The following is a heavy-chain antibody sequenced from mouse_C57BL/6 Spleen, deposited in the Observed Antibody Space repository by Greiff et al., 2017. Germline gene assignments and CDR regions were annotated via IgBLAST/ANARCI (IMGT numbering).Heavy chain of an antibody. CDR2: IYPGDGDT. V-gene: IGHV1-80*01. D-gene: IGHD2-12*01. J-gene: IGHJ1*03. CDR3: ARYEDYGYFDV. Sequence: SGASVKISCKASGYAFSSYWMNWVKQRPGKGLEWIGQIYPGDGDTNYNGKFKGKATLTADKSSSTAYMQLSSLTSEDSAVYFCARYEDYGYFDVWGTGTTVTVSS. CDR1: GYAFSSYW.